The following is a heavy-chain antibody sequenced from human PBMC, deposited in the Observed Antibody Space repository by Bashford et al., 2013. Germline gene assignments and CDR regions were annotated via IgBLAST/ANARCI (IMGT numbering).Heavy chain of an antibody. J-gene: IGHJ4*02. V-gene: IGHV1-69*13. Sequence: SVKVSCKASGGTFSSYAISWVRQAPGQGLEWMGGIIPIFGTANYAQKFQGRVTITADESTSTAYMELSSLRSEDTAVYYCARQTSVTTIFDYWGQGTLVTVSS. CDR2: IIPIFGTA. D-gene: IGHD4-17*01. CDR1: GGTFSSYA. CDR3: ARQTSVTTIFDY.